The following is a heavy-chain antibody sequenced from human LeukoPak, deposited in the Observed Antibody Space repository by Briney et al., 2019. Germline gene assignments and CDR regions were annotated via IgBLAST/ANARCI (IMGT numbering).Heavy chain of an antibody. CDR1: GVSFSGYY. CDR2: INDSGST. CDR3: ARGVNDYLLTDYYYFDY. D-gene: IGHD3-9*01. Sequence: SETLSLTCAVYGVSFSGYYWSWIRQPPGKGREWIGEINDSGSTNYNPSLKRRGTISVDQTKNQFSLRLTSVTVADTAVYYCARGVNDYLLTDYYYFDYWGQGTLVTVSS. V-gene: IGHV4-34*01. J-gene: IGHJ4*02.